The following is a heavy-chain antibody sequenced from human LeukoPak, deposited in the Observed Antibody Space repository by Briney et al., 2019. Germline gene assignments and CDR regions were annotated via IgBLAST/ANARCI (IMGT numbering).Heavy chain of an antibody. J-gene: IGHJ4*02. CDR2: IYYSGST. V-gene: IGHV4-39*01. CDR3: AKSDGYGLIDY. CDR1: GASISGSGYY. D-gene: IGHD2-21*02. Sequence: SETLSLTCAVSGASISGSGYYWGWIRQPPGKGLEWIGNIYYSGSTYYNASLQSRFTISIDTSKNQFSLRLNSVTAADTAMYYCAKSDGYGLIDYWGQGTLVTVSS.